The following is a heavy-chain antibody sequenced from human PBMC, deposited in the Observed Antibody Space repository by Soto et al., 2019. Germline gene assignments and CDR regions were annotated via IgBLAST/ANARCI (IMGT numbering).Heavy chain of an antibody. CDR1: GGSISPYY. J-gene: IGHJ4*02. CDR3: ARASYYSDSFGYFLDS. Sequence: SETLSLTCTVSGGSISPYYWSWIRQTPGKGLEWIAYIYYSGSTNYNPSLKSQVTISVDTSKNQCSLKLSSVTAADTAVYYCARASYYSDSFGYFLDSWGQGTLVTVSS. CDR2: IYYSGST. V-gene: IGHV4-59*01. D-gene: IGHD3-22*01.